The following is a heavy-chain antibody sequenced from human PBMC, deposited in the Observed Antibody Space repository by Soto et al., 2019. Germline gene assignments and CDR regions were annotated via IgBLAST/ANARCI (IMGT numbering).Heavy chain of an antibody. Sequence: PGESLKISCRTSGYRFTSYWIPWVRQMPGKGLEWMGIIFPSDSDTRYSPSFQGQVTISADRSTSTVFLQWASLKASDTAVYFCARKDKSGYFNWFDPWGQGTLVTVSS. CDR3: ARKDKSGYFNWFDP. D-gene: IGHD3-22*01. J-gene: IGHJ5*02. CDR2: IFPSDSDT. V-gene: IGHV5-51*01. CDR1: GYRFTSYW.